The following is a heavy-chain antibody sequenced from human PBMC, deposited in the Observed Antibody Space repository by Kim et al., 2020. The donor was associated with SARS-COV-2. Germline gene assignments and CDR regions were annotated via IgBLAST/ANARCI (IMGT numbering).Heavy chain of an antibody. CDR1: GFTVSSYC. J-gene: IGHJ3*02. CDR2: IYSGEKT. V-gene: IGHV3-66*01. Sequence: GGSLRLSCAASGFTVSSYCMRWVRQAPGKGLEWVSAIYSGEKTFYADSVKGRFTVSRDNSKNTLYLQMNSLRAEDTAVYYCARDPYTSGHNFDIWGQGTVVTVSS. CDR3: ARDPYTSGHNFDI. D-gene: IGHD3-22*01.